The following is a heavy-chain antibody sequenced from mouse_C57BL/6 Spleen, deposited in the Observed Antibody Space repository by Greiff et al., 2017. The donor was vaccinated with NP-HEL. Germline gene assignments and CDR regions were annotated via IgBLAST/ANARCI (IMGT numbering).Heavy chain of an antibody. CDR3: VRGDGGMDY. D-gene: IGHD3-3*01. J-gene: IGHJ4*01. Sequence: EVKLMESGGGLVQPKGSLKLSCAASGFSFTTYAMNWVRQAPGKGLEWVARIRSKSNNYATYYADSVKDRFTISRDDSESMLYLQMNNLKTEDTAMYYCVRGDGGMDYWGQGTSVTVSS. V-gene: IGHV10-1*01. CDR2: IRSKSNNYAT. CDR1: GFSFTTYA.